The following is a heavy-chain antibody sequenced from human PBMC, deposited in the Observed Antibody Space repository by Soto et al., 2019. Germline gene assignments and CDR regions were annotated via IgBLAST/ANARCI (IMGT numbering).Heavy chain of an antibody. CDR2: ISPLFSTT. CDR1: GDLXNNYA. V-gene: IGHV1-69*01. CDR3: AASSSVAAAGYFKF. J-gene: IGHJ4*02. D-gene: IGHD6-13*01. Sequence: QVQLVQSGAEVKEPGYSVKVSCKATGDLXNNYAFNWVRQAXGQGXXWMGRISPLFSTTNYAQKFQGRVTIGADELTTIVYLEVSNLESEDTAMYYCAASSSVAAAGYFKFWGQGTLVTVSP.